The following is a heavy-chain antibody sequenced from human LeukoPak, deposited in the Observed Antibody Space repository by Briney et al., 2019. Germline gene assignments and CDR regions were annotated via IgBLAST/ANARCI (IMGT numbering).Heavy chain of an antibody. J-gene: IGHJ4*02. V-gene: IGHV3-23*01. CDR3: AKFNAISSGFDFDY. D-gene: IGHD3-22*01. Sequence: PTGGSLRLSCAASGFTFSSYAMSWVRQAPGKGLEWVSAISGSGGSTYYADSVKGRFTISRDNSKNTLYLQMSSLRAEATAVYYCAKFNAISSGFDFDYWGQGTLLTVSS. CDR2: ISGSGGST. CDR1: GFTFSSYA.